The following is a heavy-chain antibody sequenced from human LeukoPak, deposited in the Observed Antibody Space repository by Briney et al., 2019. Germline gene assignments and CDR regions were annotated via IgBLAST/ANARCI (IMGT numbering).Heavy chain of an antibody. CDR2: ISWNSGSI. CDR1: GFTFDDYD. Sequence: PGGSLRLSCAASGFTFDDYDLHWVRQAPGKGLEWVSGISWNSGSIGYADFVKGRVTISIDNAKNSLYLQMNSLRAEDTALYYCAKGSYYDILTGYYEFDYWGQGTLVTVSS. CDR3: AKGSYYDILTGYYEFDY. V-gene: IGHV3-9*01. J-gene: IGHJ4*02. D-gene: IGHD3-9*01.